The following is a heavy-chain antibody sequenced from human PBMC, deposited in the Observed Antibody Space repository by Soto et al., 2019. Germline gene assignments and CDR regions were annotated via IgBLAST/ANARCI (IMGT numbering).Heavy chain of an antibody. D-gene: IGHD3-22*01. CDR1: GYTFTGYY. J-gene: IGHJ3*02. CDR2: INPNSGGT. V-gene: IGHV1-2*02. Sequence: ASVKVSCKASGYTFTGYYMHWVRQAPGQGLEWMGWINPNSGGTNYAQKFQGRVTITADKSTSTAYMELSSLRSEDTAVYYCARARTYYYDSSGYQTGAFDIWGQGTMVTVSS. CDR3: ARARTYYYDSSGYQTGAFDI.